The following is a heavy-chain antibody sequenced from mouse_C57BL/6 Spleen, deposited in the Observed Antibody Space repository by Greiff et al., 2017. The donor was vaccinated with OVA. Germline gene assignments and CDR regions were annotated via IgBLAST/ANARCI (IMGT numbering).Heavy chain of an antibody. D-gene: IGHD2-5*01. J-gene: IGHJ3*01. CDR3: ARQDFYSNFLAY. Sequence: VQLQQPGAELVRPGSSVKLSCKASGYTFTSYWMHWVKQRPIQGLEWIGNIDPSDSDTHYNQKFKDKATLTVDKSSSTAYMQLSSLTSEDSAVYYCARQDFYSNFLAYWGQGTLVTVSA. CDR2: IDPSDSDT. CDR1: GYTFTSYW. V-gene: IGHV1-52*01.